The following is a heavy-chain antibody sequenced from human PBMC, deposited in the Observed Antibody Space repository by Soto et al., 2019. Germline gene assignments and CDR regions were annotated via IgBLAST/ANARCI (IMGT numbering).Heavy chain of an antibody. D-gene: IGHD4-17*01. J-gene: IGHJ5*02. CDR1: GGSISSGDYY. Sequence: QVQLQESGPGLVKPSQTLSLTCTVSGGSISSGDYYWSWIRQPPGKGLEWIGYIYYSGSTYYNPSLKSRVTQSVDTSKNQFSLKLSSVTAADTAVYYCARAFDTSDYGFDPWGQGTLVTVSS. V-gene: IGHV4-30-4*01. CDR2: IYYSGST. CDR3: ARAFDTSDYGFDP.